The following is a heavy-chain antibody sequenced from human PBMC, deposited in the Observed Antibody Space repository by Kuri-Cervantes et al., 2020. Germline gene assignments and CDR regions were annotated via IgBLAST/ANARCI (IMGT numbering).Heavy chain of an antibody. Sequence: GESLKISCAASGFTFSSYGMHWVRQAPGKGLEWVAVIWYDGSNKYYADSVKGRFTISRDNAKNSLYLQMNSLRAEDTAVYYCARDHAYYDFWSGPLGYYYYYMDVWAKGPRSPSP. J-gene: IGHJ6*03. CDR1: GFTFSSYG. CDR3: ARDHAYYDFWSGPLGYYYYYMDV. CDR2: IWYDGSNK. D-gene: IGHD3-3*01. V-gene: IGHV3-33*01.